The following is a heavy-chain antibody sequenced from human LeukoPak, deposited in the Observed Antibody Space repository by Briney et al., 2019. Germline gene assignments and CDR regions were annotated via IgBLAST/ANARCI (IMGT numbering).Heavy chain of an antibody. Sequence: MTGGPLRLSCAASGFSFSNYSINWVRQAPGKGLEGVSSISGSSSSMDYADSVKGRFTVSRDNARNSVSLQMKSLRADDSAVYYCARDVALRSLDYWGRGTLVTVSS. V-gene: IGHV3-21*06. CDR3: ARDVALRSLDY. CDR1: GFSFSNYS. CDR2: ISGSSSSM. J-gene: IGHJ4*02. D-gene: IGHD3-10*01.